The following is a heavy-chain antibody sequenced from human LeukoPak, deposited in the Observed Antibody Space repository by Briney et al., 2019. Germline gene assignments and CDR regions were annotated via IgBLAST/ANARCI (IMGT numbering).Heavy chain of an antibody. CDR3: ARVEITMIVVVIRD. CDR1: GGSISSSSYY. V-gene: IGHV4-39*01. J-gene: IGHJ4*02. CDR2: IYYSGST. D-gene: IGHD3-22*01. Sequence: SETLSLTCTVSGGSISSSSYYWGWIRQPPGKGLEWIGSIYYSGSTYYNPSLKSRVTISVDTSNNQFSLKLSSVTAADTAVYYCARVEITMIVVVIRDWGQGTLVTVSS.